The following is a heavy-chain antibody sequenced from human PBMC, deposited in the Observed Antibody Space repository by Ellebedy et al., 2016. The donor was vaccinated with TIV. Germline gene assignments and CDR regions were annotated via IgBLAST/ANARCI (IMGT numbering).Heavy chain of an antibody. Sequence: AASVKVSCKASGYTFTGYYMHWVRQAPGQGLEWMGWINPNSGGTNYAQKFQGRVTMTRDTSISKAYMELSRLRSDDTAVYYCARVGWHASYPLGMDVWGQGTTVTVSS. CDR2: INPNSGGT. J-gene: IGHJ6*02. CDR3: ARVGWHASYPLGMDV. CDR1: GYTFTGYY. D-gene: IGHD2-15*01. V-gene: IGHV1-2*02.